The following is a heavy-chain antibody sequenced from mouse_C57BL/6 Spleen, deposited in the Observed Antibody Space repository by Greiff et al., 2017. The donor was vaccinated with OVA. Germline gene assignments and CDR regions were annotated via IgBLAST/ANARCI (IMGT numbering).Heavy chain of an antibody. CDR2: IHPNSGST. CDR3: ARSTYYYGSSYGY. J-gene: IGHJ2*01. D-gene: IGHD1-1*01. V-gene: IGHV1-64*01. Sequence: QVQLQQPGAELVKPGASVKLSCKASGYPFPSYWMHWVKQRPGQGLEWIGMIHPNSGSTNYNEKFKSKATLTVDKSSSTAYMQLSSLTSEDSAVYYGARSTYYYGSSYGYWGQGTTLTVSS. CDR1: GYPFPSYW.